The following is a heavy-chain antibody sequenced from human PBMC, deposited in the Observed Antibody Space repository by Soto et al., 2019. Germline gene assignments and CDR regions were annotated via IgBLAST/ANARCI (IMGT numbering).Heavy chain of an antibody. CDR3: VSANIVGRPG. CDR2: INQDESES. CDR1: GFSFKTFW. J-gene: IGHJ3*01. V-gene: IGHV3-7*01. Sequence: EMQLVESGGGSVQPGESLRLSCAASGFSFKTFWMSWVRQAPGKGLEWVANINQDESESHYVDSVKGRFTNSRDNAKSSVSLQMNDLRVEDTAVYYCVSANIVGRPGGGQETMVTVSS. D-gene: IGHD6-6*01.